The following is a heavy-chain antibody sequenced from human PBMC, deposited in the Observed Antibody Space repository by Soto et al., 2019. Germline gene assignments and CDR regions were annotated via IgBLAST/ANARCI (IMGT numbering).Heavy chain of an antibody. D-gene: IGHD2-2*01. CDR1: GFTVSSNY. CDR3: ARSVVVPAAMTRIFDY. Sequence: GSLRLSCAASGFTVSSNYMSWVRQAPGKGLEWVSVIYSGGSTYYADSVKGRFTISRDNSKNTLYLQMNSLRAEDTAVYYCARSVVVPAAMTRIFDYWGQGTLVTVSS. CDR2: IYSGGST. J-gene: IGHJ4*02. V-gene: IGHV3-66*01.